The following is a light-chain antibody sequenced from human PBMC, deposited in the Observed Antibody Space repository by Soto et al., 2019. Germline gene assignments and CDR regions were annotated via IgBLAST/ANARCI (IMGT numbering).Light chain of an antibody. CDR1: SYNIGSNY. CDR2: KNN. V-gene: IGLV1-47*01. CDR3: AAGDDSLSGVV. J-gene: IGLJ2*01. Sequence: QSVLTQPPSASWTPGQRVTISWSGSSYNIGSNYVYWYQQLPGTAPKLLIYKNNQRPSGVPDRFSGSKSGTSASLAISGLRSEDEADYYGAAGDDSLSGVVFGGGTKLTVL.